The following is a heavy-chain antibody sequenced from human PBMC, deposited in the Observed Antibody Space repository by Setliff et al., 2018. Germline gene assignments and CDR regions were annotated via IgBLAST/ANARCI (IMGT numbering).Heavy chain of an antibody. CDR2: INTHTGNP. D-gene: IGHD4-4*01. CDR3: ARASRFGTTVYRGYYYMDV. V-gene: IGHV7-4-1*02. CDR1: GYTFIDYG. Sequence: ASVKVSCKASGYTFIDYGMSWVRQAPGQSLEWMGWINTHTGNPTYAQGFTGRFVFSLDTSVSTAYLQISSLKAEDTAVYYCARASRFGTTVYRGYYYMDVWG. J-gene: IGHJ6*03.